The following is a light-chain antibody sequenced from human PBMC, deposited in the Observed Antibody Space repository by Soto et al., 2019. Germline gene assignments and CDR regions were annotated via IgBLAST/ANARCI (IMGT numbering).Light chain of an antibody. J-gene: IGKJ1*01. CDR2: GAS. CDR3: HQYGISPPRT. CDR1: QSVSSNY. V-gene: IGKV3-20*01. Sequence: NVLTHSADIVSLTTGERATLSCLAIQSVSSNYLAWYQQKPGQAPRLLIYGASSRATGIPDRFSGSGSGTDFTLTIGRLEPADFAVYYCHQYGISPPRTFGQGTRVDI.